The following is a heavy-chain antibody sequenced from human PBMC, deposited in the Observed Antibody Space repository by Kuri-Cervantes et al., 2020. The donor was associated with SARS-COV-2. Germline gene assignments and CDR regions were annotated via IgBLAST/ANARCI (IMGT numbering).Heavy chain of an antibody. CDR3: ARDAGRD. CDR2: INHSGST. CDR1: GGSFSGYY. Sequence: GSLRLSCAVYGGSFSGYYWSWIRQPPGKGLEWIGEINHSGSTNYNPSLKSRVTISVDTSKNQFSLKLSSVTAADTAVYYCARDAGRDWGQGTLVTVSS. D-gene: IGHD1-14*01. V-gene: IGHV4-34*01. J-gene: IGHJ4*02.